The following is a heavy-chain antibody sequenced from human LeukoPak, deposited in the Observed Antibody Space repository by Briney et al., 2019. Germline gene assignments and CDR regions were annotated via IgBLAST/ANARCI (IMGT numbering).Heavy chain of an antibody. CDR3: GTHLDSNP. CDR1: GFTVSSNS. D-gene: IGHD2-2*03. CDR2: IYSDNT. J-gene: IGHJ5*02. Sequence: GGSLRLSCTVSGFTVSSNSMSWVRQAPGKGLEWVSFIYSDNTHYSDSVKGRFTISRDNSKNTLYLQMNSLRAEDTAVYYCGTHLDSNPWGQGTLVTVSS. V-gene: IGHV3-53*01.